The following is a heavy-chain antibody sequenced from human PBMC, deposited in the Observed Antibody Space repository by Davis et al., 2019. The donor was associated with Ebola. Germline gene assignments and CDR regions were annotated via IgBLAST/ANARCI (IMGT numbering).Heavy chain of an antibody. CDR1: GGSINSYY. CDR3: ARRRSYFDY. J-gene: IGHJ4*02. CDR2: IYYSGST. V-gene: IGHV4-59*01. Sequence: SETLSLTCTVSGGSINSYYWSWIRQPPGKGLEWIGYIYYSGSTNYNPSLKSRVTISVDTSKNQFSLKLSSVTAADTAVYYCARRRSYFDYWGQGTLVTVSS.